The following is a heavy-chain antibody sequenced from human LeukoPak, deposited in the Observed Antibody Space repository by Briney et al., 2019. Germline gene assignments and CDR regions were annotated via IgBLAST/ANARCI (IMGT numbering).Heavy chain of an antibody. D-gene: IGHD2-15*01. V-gene: IGHV4-59*01. CDR2: IFYIGSA. J-gene: IGHJ3*02. CDR1: GASISNYY. CDR3: ARDGGYPLGAFDI. Sequence: SETLSLTCTVSGASISNYYWSWIRQPPGKGLEWIGHIFYIGSANYNPSLKSRVTVSVDTSKNQLSLKLTSVTAADTAVYYCARDGGYPLGAFDIWGQGTMVTVSS.